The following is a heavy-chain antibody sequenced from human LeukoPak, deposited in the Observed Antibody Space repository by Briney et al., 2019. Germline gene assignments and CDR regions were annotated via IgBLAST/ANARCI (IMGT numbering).Heavy chain of an antibody. Sequence: GRSLRLSCAASGFTFSSYGMHWVRQAPGKGLEWVAVIWYVGSNKYYADSVKGRFTISRDNSKNTLYLQMNSLRAEDTAVYYCAKDSAPYSNYFDYWGQGTLVTVSS. CDR1: GFTFSSYG. V-gene: IGHV3-33*06. D-gene: IGHD4-11*01. J-gene: IGHJ4*02. CDR3: AKDSAPYSNYFDY. CDR2: IWYVGSNK.